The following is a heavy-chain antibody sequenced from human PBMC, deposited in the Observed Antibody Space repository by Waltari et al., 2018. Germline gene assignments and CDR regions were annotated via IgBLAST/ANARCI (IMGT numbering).Heavy chain of an antibody. CDR2: IRYDGSNK. J-gene: IGHJ4*02. CDR1: GFTFSSYG. CDR3: AKDPYGDYPYYFDY. D-gene: IGHD4-17*01. Sequence: QVQLVESGGGVVQPGGSLRLSCAASGFTFSSYGMHWVRQAPGKGLEGVAFIRYDGSNKYYADSVKGRFTISRDNSKNTLYLQMNSLRAEDTAVYYCAKDPYGDYPYYFDYWGQGTLVTVSS. V-gene: IGHV3-30*02.